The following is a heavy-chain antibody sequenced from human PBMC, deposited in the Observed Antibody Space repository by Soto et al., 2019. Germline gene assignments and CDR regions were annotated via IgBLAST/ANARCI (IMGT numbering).Heavy chain of an antibody. J-gene: IGHJ4*02. D-gene: IGHD3-10*01. CDR1: GGSISSGGYS. CDR2: IYHSGST. Sequence: LSLTCAVSGGSISSGGYSWSWIRQPPGKGLEWIGYIYHSGSTYYNPSLKSRVTISVDRSKNQFSLKLSSVTAADTAVYYCARVGGSYYGSGSGIYFDYWGQGTLVTVSS. V-gene: IGHV4-30-2*01. CDR3: ARVGGSYYGSGSGIYFDY.